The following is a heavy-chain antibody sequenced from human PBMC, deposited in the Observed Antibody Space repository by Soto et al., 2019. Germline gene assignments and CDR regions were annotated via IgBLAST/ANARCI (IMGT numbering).Heavy chain of an antibody. CDR3: ARLPPGRDGYKHFDF. D-gene: IGHD5-12*01. V-gene: IGHV4-59*01. Sequence: SETLSLTCTVSGGSISSYYWSWIRQPPGKGLEWIGYIYYSGSTNYNPSLKSRVTISVDTSKNQFSLKLSSVTAADTAVYYCARLPPGRDGYKHFDFGGQGPLVTVPS. CDR2: IYYSGST. CDR1: GGSISSYY. J-gene: IGHJ4*02.